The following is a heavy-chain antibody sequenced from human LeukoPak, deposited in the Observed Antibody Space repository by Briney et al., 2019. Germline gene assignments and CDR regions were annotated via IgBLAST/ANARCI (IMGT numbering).Heavy chain of an antibody. CDR1: GYTLTELS. D-gene: IGHD6-13*01. Sequence: GASVKVSCKVSGYTLTELSMHWVRQAPGKGLEWMGGFDPEDGETIYAQQFQGRVTMTEDTSTDTAYMELSSLRSEDTAVYYCATGGIPGIAAAGPYFDYWGQGTLVTVSS. CDR3: ATGGIPGIAAAGPYFDY. CDR2: FDPEDGET. J-gene: IGHJ4*02. V-gene: IGHV1-24*01.